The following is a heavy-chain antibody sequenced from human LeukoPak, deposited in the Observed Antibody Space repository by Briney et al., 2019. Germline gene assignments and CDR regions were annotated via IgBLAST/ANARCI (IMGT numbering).Heavy chain of an antibody. CDR3: ARRDDYNYWAFDI. CDR2: IYPGDSDT. CDR1: GYNYW. D-gene: IGHD5-24*01. V-gene: IGHV5-51*01. J-gene: IGHJ3*02. Sequence: GESLKISCKGSGYNYWIGWVRQMPGKGLEWMGIIYPGDSDTRYSPSFQGQVTISADKSISTAYLQWSSLKASDTAMYYCARRDDYNYWAFDIWGQGTMVTVSS.